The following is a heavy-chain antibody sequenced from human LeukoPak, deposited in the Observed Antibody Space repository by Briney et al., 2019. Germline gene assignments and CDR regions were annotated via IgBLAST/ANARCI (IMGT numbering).Heavy chain of an antibody. CDR2: INPTSCGT. CDR1: GYTFTGYY. J-gene: IGHJ3*02. CDR3: ARDRILGASDAFDI. V-gene: IGHV1-2*02. D-gene: IGHD1-26*01. Sequence: ASVKVSCKASGYTFTGYYIHWVRQAPGQGLEWMGWINPTSCGTNYAQKFQGRVTMTRDTSISTAYMELSRLRSDDTAVFYCARDRILGASDAFDIWVQGTMVTVS.